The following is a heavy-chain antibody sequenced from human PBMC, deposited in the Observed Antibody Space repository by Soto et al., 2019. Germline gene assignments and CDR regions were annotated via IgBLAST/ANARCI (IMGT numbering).Heavy chain of an antibody. Sequence: PSETLSLTCAVYGGSFSDYYWTWIRQPPEKGLEWIGEINSNGSANYNPSLKSRVTILVDTSKSQFSLRLGSVTAADTAVYYCARRSRSLSSWFIDFWGRGTLVTVSS. V-gene: IGHV4-34*01. J-gene: IGHJ4*02. CDR3: ARRSRSLSSWFIDF. CDR1: GGSFSDYY. D-gene: IGHD6-13*01. CDR2: INSNGSA.